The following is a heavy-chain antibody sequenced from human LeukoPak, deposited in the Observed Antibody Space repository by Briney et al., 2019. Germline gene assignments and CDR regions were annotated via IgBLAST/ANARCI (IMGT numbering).Heavy chain of an antibody. J-gene: IGHJ4*02. CDR1: GGSISSSSYY. CDR2: IYYSGST. CDR3: ARGPQGDYFDY. V-gene: IGHV4-61*01. Sequence: SETLSLTCTVSGGSISSSSYYWSWIRQPPGKGLEWIGYIYYSGSTNYNPSLKSRVTISVDTSKNQFSLKLSSVTAADTAVYYCARGPQGDYFDYWGQGTLVTVSS. D-gene: IGHD3-16*01.